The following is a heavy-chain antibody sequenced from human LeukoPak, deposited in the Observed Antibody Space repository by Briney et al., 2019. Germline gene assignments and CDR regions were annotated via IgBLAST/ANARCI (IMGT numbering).Heavy chain of an antibody. CDR2: ISAYNGNT. D-gene: IGHD5-12*01. J-gene: IGHJ5*02. CDR1: GYTFTSYG. CDR3: ARWVSYSGYDLDRNWFDP. Sequence: GASVKVSCKASGYTFTSYGISWVRQAPGQGLEWMGWISAYNGNTNYAQKLQGRVTMTTDTSTSTAYMELRSLRSDDTAVYYCARWVSYSGYDLDRNWFDPWGQGTLVTVSS. V-gene: IGHV1-18*01.